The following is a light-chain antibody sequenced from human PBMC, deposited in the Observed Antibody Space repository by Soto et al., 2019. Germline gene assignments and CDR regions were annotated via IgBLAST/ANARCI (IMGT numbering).Light chain of an antibody. CDR2: GAS. V-gene: IGKV1-6*01. J-gene: IGKJ1*01. CDR1: QDIRNY. Sequence: AIQVTQCPTSLSASVGARVTITCRSSQDIRNYLGWYQQKPGKAPQLLIYGASSLQRGVSSRFSGSGFGTDFTLTISSLQPEDSATYYCLQDRSHFWTFGQGTKVEI. CDR3: LQDRSHFWT.